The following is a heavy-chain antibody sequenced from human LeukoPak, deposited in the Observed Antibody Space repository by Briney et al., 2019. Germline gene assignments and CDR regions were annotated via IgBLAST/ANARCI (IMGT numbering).Heavy chain of an antibody. J-gene: IGHJ5*02. CDR2: INTDGTNT. V-gene: IGHV3-74*01. CDR1: GFIFSGYW. CDR3: ARVEGENPRWFDP. Sequence: PGGSLGLPCAASGFIFSGYWMHWVRQAPGKGLVWVSRINTDGTNTNYADSVKGRFTISRDNAKNTLYLQMSSLRVEDTAVYYCARVEGENPRWFDPWGQGTLVTVSS. D-gene: IGHD3-10*01.